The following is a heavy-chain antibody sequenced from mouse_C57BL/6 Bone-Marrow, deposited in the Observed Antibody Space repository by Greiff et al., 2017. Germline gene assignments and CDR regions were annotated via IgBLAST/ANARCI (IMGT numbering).Heavy chain of an antibody. CDR3: ARASGSSFFDG. CDR2: IDPSDSYT. V-gene: IGHV1-69*01. J-gene: IGHJ2*01. D-gene: IGHD1-1*01. CDR1: GYTFTSYW. Sequence: VQLQQPGAELVMPGASVKLSCKASGYTFTSYWMHWVKQRPGQGLEWIGEIDPSDSYTNYNQKFKGKSTLTVDKSSSTAYMQLSSLTSEDSAVYYCARASGSSFFDGWGQGTTLTVAS.